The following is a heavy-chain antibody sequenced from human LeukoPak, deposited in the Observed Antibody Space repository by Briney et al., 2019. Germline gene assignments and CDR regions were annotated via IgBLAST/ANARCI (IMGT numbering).Heavy chain of an antibody. J-gene: IGHJ4*02. V-gene: IGHV1-24*01. CDR2: FDPGDGET. D-gene: IGHD3-10*01. CDR3: ATVTYYYGSGGNYFDY. Sequence: ASVKVSCKVSGYTLTELSMHWVRQAPGRGLEWMGGFDPGDGETIYAQKFQGRVTMTEDTSTDTAYMELSSLRSEDTAVYYCATVTYYYGSGGNYFDYWGQGTLVTVSS. CDR1: GYTLTELS.